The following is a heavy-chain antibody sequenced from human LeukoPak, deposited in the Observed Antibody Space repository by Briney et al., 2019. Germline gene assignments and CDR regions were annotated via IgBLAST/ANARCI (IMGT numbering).Heavy chain of an antibody. CDR2: IYYSGTT. D-gene: IGHD2-21*02. V-gene: IGHV4-31*03. CDR3: ARVGGYCGGDCSKNWFDL. Sequence: SETLSLTCTVSGGSISSGGYYWSWIRQHPGKGLEWIGYIYYSGTTCYNPSLKSRVTISVDTSKNQFSLKLSSVTAADTAVYYCARVGGYCGGDCSKNWFDLWGQGTLVTVSS. J-gene: IGHJ5*02. CDR1: GGSISSGGYY.